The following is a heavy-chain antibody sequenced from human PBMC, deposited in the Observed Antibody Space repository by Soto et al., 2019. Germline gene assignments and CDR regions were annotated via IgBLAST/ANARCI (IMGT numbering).Heavy chain of an antibody. CDR3: ERVVQAAIGWFDP. CDR2: MNPNSGNT. D-gene: IGHD2-2*01. CDR1: GYTFTSYD. J-gene: IGHJ5*02. Sequence: ASVKVSCKASGYTFTSYDINWVRQATGQGLEWMGWMNPNSGNTGYAQKFQGRVTMTRNTSISTAYMELSSLRSEDTAVYYCERVVQAAIGWFDPWGQGTLVTVSS. V-gene: IGHV1-8*01.